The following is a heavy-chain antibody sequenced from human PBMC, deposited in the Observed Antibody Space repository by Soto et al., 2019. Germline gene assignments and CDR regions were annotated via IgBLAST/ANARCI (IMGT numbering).Heavy chain of an antibody. V-gene: IGHV3-23*01. CDR1: VFTFSSYA. CDR2: ISGSGGST. Sequence: SLILSCAASVFTFSSYAMSWVRQAPGKGLEWVSAISGSGGSTYYADSVKGRFTISRDNSKNTLYLQMNSLRAEDTAVYCCAKDKRDYGDSWGQGTLVTVSS. CDR3: AKDKRDYGDS. J-gene: IGHJ4*02.